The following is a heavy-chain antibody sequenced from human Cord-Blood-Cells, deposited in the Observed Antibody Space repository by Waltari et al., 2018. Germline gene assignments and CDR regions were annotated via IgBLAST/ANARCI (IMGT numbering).Heavy chain of an antibody. J-gene: IGHJ6*02. Sequence: QVQLQQSGPGLVKPSQTLSLTCAISGDSVSSNSAAWNWIRQSPSRGLEWLGRTYYRSKWYNDYAVSVKSRITINPDTSKNQFSLQLNSVTPEDTAVYYCARGATVTNDSYYYGMDVWGQGTTVTVSS. D-gene: IGHD4-17*01. V-gene: IGHV6-1*01. CDR1: GDSVSSNSAA. CDR3: ARGATVTNDSYYYGMDV. CDR2: TYYRSKWYN.